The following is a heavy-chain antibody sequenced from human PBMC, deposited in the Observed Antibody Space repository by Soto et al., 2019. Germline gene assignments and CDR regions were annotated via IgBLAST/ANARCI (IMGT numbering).Heavy chain of an antibody. J-gene: IGHJ4*02. CDR2: ISGSGGST. V-gene: IGHV3-23*01. CDR3: AKGGRYFDWTEYYFDY. Sequence: GGSLRLSCAASGFTFSSYAMSWVRQAPGKGLEWVSAISGSGGSTYYAHSVKGRFTISRDNSKNTLYLQMNSLRAEDTAVYYCAKGGRYFDWTEYYFDYWGQGTLVTVSS. D-gene: IGHD3-9*01. CDR1: GFTFSSYA.